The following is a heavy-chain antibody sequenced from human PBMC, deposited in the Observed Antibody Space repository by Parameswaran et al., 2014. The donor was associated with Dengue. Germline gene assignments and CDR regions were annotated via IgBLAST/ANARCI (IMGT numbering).Heavy chain of an antibody. D-gene: IGHD3-22*01. V-gene: IGHV3-15*04. J-gene: IGHJ3*02. CDR2: IVSKTDGGTT. CDR3: ATGYYDTNDAFDI. Sequence: VRQMPGKGLEWVGRIVSKTDGGTTDYATPVKGRFTISRDDSKNTLYLQMNSLKTEDTAVYYCATGYYDTNDAFDIWGQGTMVTVSS.